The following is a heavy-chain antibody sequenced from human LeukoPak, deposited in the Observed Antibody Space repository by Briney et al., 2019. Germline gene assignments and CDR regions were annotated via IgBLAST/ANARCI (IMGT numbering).Heavy chain of an antibody. J-gene: IGHJ4*02. Sequence: SETLSLTCAVYGGSFSGYYWSWIRQPPGKGLEWIGEINHSGSTNYNPSLKSRVTISVDTSKNQFSLTLSSVTAADTAVYYCAGVGSAMVRGVMRSGGRGTLVTVSS. CDR1: GGSFSGYY. CDR3: AGVGSAMVRGVMRS. D-gene: IGHD3-10*01. CDR2: INHSGST. V-gene: IGHV4-34*01.